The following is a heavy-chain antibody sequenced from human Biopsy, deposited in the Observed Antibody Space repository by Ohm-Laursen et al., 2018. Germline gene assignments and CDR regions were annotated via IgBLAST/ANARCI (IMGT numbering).Heavy chain of an antibody. V-gene: IGHV5-51*03. J-gene: IGHJ3*02. Sequence: GESLKISCKGSGYSFPTYWIGWVRQMPGKGLEWMGIIYPSDSNTIYSPSFQGQVTISADKSISTAYLQLTSLKASDTATYYCARNSGNYKYDAFDIWGLGTMVTVSS. CDR2: IYPSDSNT. CDR1: GYSFPTYW. D-gene: IGHD1-7*01. CDR3: ARNSGNYKYDAFDI.